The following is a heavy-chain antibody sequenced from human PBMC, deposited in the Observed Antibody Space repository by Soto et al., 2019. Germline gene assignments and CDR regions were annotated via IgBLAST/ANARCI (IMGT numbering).Heavy chain of an antibody. V-gene: IGHV5-51*01. J-gene: IGHJ6*03. CDR2: IYPGDSDT. D-gene: IGHD3-10*01. Sequence: GESLKISCKGSGYSFTSYWIGWVRQMPGKGLEWMGIIYPGDSDTRYSPSFQGQVTISADKSISTAYLQWSSLKASDTAMYYGARHPATMVRGVFTYYYMDVWGKGTTVTVSS. CDR3: ARHPATMVRGVFTYYYMDV. CDR1: GYSFTSYW.